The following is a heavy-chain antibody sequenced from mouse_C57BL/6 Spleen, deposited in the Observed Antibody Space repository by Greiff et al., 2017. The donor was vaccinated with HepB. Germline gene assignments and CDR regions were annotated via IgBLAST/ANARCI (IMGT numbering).Heavy chain of an antibody. CDR1: GYSITSGYY. CDR2: ISYDGSN. J-gene: IGHJ4*01. D-gene: IGHD1-1*01. Sequence: EVQRVESGPGLVKPSQSLSLTCSVTGYSITSGYYWNWIRQFPGNKLEWMGYISYDGSNNYNPSLKNRISITRDTSKNQFFLKLNSVTTEDTATYYCARELLRYAMDYWGQGTSVTVSS. V-gene: IGHV3-6*01. CDR3: ARELLRYAMDY.